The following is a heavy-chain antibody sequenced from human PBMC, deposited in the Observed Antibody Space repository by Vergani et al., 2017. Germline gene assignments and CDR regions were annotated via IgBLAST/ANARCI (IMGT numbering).Heavy chain of an antibody. CDR3: ASLSIAVAGPNWYFDL. J-gene: IGHJ2*01. V-gene: IGHV1-69*08. Sequence: QVQLVQSGAEVKKPGSSVKVSCKASGGTFSSYTISWVRQAPGQGLEWMGRIIPIFGTANYAQKFQGRVTITADESTSTAYMELSSLRSEDTAVYYCASLSIAVAGPNWYFDLWGRGTLVTVSS. D-gene: IGHD6-19*01. CDR2: IIPIFGTA. CDR1: GGTFSSYT.